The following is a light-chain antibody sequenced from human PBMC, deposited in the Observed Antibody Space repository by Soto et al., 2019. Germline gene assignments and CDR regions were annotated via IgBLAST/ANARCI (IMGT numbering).Light chain of an antibody. J-gene: IGLJ1*01. V-gene: IGLV2-14*01. CDR2: NVN. Sequence: QSVLTQSASVSGSPGQSITISCTGTSSDVGNYNYVSWYQQHPGEVPKLIIFNVNNRPSGVSNRFSGSKSGNTASLTISGLQAEDEADYYCSSFTSSTTDVFGTGTKLTVL. CDR3: SSFTSSTTDV. CDR1: SSDVGNYNY.